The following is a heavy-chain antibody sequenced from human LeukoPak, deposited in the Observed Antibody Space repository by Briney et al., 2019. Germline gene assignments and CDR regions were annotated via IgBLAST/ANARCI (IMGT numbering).Heavy chain of an antibody. CDR3: ATPLSMIVVLGV. Sequence: SETLSLTCAVYGGSFSGYYWSWIRQPPGKGLEWIGEINHSGSTNYNPSLKSRVTISVDTSKNQFSLKLSSVTAADTAVYCCATPLSMIVVLGVWGQGTTVTVSS. D-gene: IGHD3-22*01. CDR1: GGSFSGYY. J-gene: IGHJ6*02. V-gene: IGHV4-34*01. CDR2: INHSGST.